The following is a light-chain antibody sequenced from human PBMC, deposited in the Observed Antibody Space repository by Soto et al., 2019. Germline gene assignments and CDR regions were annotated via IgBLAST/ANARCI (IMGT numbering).Light chain of an antibody. CDR1: QSLRSS. CDR2: GAS. Sequence: VMTKSPAPLSVSPGEGATLSCRASQSLRSSLAWYQQKPGQAPRLLIYGASTRATGIPARFSGSGSGTEFTLTISSLQSEDFAVYFCQQYNIWPQTFGQGTKVDIK. J-gene: IGKJ1*01. CDR3: QQYNIWPQT. V-gene: IGKV3-15*01.